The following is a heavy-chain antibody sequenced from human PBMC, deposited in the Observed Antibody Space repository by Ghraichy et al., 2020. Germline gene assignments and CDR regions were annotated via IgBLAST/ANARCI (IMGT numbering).Heavy chain of an antibody. CDR2: ISSSSSNT. V-gene: IGHV3-48*01. D-gene: IGHD4-11*01. CDR1: GLTFSPYT. J-gene: IGHJ6*02. Sequence: GESLNISCAASGLTFSPYTMHWLRQAPGKGLEWVSYISSSSSNTNYADSVKGRFTISRDNAKNSLYLQMNSLRAEDTAVYYCARVQGATRYYNYSIDYGMDVWGQGTTVTVSS. CDR3: ARVQGATRYYNYSIDYGMDV.